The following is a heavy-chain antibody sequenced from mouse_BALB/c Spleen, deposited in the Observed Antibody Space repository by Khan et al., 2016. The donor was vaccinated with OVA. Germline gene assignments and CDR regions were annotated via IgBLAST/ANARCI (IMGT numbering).Heavy chain of an antibody. CDR1: GYTFTNYI. CDR2: INPYNDGA. CDR3: ARDYGSSFWFAY. Sequence: VQLKQSGPKLVKPGASVKMSCKASGYTFTNYIIHWVKQKPGQGLEWIGYINPYNDGAKYNEKFKDKATLTSDKSSSTAYMELSGLTSEDSAVYYCARDYGSSFWFAYWGQGTLVTVSA. J-gene: IGHJ3*01. V-gene: IGHV1S136*01. D-gene: IGHD1-1*01.